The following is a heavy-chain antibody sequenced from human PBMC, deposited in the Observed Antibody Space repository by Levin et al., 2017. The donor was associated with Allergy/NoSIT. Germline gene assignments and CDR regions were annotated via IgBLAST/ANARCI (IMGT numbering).Heavy chain of an antibody. V-gene: IGHV3-11*01. CDR2: ISSSGSTI. CDR1: GFTFSDYY. CDR3: ARDPRYSAFDY. D-gene: IGHD6-13*01. Sequence: GESLKISCAASGFTFSDYYMSWIRQAPGKGLEWVSYISSSGSTIYYADSVKGRFTISRDNAKNSLYLQMNSLRAEDTAVYYCARDPRYSAFDYWGQGTLVTVSS. J-gene: IGHJ4*02.